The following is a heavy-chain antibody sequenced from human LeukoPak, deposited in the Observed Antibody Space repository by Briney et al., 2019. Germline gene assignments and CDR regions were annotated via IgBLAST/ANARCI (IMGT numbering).Heavy chain of an antibody. Sequence: SETLSLTCAVYGGSFSGYYWSWIRQPPGKGLEWIGKINHSGSTNYNPSLKSRVTISVDTSKNQFSLKLSSVTAADTAVYYCARLSRYFDWLFGGADYWGQGTLVTVSS. CDR2: INHSGST. J-gene: IGHJ4*02. CDR3: ARLSRYFDWLFGGADY. V-gene: IGHV4-34*01. CDR1: GGSFSGYY. D-gene: IGHD3-9*01.